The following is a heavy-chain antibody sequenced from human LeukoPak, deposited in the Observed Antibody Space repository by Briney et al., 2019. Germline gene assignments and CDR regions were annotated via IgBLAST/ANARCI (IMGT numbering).Heavy chain of an antibody. V-gene: IGHV3-23*01. Sequence: GGSLRLSCAASGFTFSSYAMSWVRQAPGTGLEWVSAISGSGGSTYYADSVKGRFTISRDNSKNTLYLQMNSLRAEDTAVYYCAKDDLVRYFDWLFNAFDYWGQGTLVTVSS. CDR3: AKDDLVRYFDWLFNAFDY. J-gene: IGHJ4*02. CDR1: GFTFSSYA. CDR2: ISGSGGST. D-gene: IGHD3-9*01.